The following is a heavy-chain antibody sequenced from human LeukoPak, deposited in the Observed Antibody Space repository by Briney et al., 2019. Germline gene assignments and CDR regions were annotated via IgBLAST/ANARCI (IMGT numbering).Heavy chain of an antibody. CDR3: AKAAQMATIKGYYYYGMDV. Sequence: GGSLRLSCAASGFTFSSYGMHWVRQAPGKGLEWVSAISGSGGSTYYADSVKGRFTISRDNSKNTLYLQMNSLRAEDTAVYYCAKAAQMATIKGYYYYGMDVWGQGTTVTVSS. CDR1: GFTFSSYG. CDR2: ISGSGGST. J-gene: IGHJ6*02. V-gene: IGHV3-23*01. D-gene: IGHD5-24*01.